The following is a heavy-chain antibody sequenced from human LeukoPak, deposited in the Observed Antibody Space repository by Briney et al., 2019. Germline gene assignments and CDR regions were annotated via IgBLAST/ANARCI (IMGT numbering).Heavy chain of an antibody. CDR2: IYYSGST. Sequence: SETLSLTCTVSGGSISSSSYYWGWIRQPPGKGLEWIGSIYYSGSTYYNPSLKSRVTISVDTSKNQFSLKLSSVTAADTAVYYCARGDSSSWYYFDYWGQGTLVTVSS. J-gene: IGHJ4*02. D-gene: IGHD6-13*01. CDR3: ARGDSSSWYYFDY. CDR1: GGSISSSSYY. V-gene: IGHV4-39*07.